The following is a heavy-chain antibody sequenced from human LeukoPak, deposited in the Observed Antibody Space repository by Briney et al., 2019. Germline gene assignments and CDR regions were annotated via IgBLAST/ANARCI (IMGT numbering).Heavy chain of an antibody. V-gene: IGHV4-59*01. D-gene: IGHD4-17*01. CDR1: GGSITSSY. CDR2: IYYTGDT. CDR3: ARTTVINKGSSFDI. J-gene: IGHJ3*02. Sequence: PSETLSLTCSVSGGSITSSYWSWVRQSPGNGLEWIGYIYYTGDTTYNPSLKGRVTISVDTSKNQFSLKLISLTAADTAVYCCARTTVINKGSSFDIWGQGTLVTVSS.